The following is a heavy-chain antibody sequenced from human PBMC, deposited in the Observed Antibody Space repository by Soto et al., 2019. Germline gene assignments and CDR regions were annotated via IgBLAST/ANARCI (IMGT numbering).Heavy chain of an antibody. D-gene: IGHD3-16*01. CDR3: AREFPYYVSSDRYLDY. V-gene: IGHV1-46*01. Sequence: ASVKVSCKAPADTFTSYYIHWVRQAPGHGLEWMGIINPNGGSTRFAQTFQGRITMTTDTSTSTVYMELRSLRSEDTAVYYCAREFPYYVSSDRYLDYWGQGALVTVSS. J-gene: IGHJ4*02. CDR2: INPNGGST. CDR1: ADTFTSYY.